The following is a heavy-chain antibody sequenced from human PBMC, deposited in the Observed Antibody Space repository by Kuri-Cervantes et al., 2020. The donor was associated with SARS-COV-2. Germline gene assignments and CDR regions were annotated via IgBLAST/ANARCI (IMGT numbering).Heavy chain of an antibody. D-gene: IGHD6-13*01. CDR3: ARDSSSWYGSYYCYMDV. CDR2: MNPNSGNT. CDR1: GYTLTELS. V-gene: IGHV1-8*01. J-gene: IGHJ6*03. Sequence: ASVKVSCKVSGYTLTELSMHWVRQAPGKGLEWMGWMNPNSGNTGYAQKFQGRVTMTRNTSISTAYMELSSLRSEDTAVYYCARDSSSWYGSYYCYMDVRGKGTTVTVSS.